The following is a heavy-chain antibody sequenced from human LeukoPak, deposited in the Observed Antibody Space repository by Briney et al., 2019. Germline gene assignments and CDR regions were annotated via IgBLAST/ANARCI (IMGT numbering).Heavy chain of an antibody. D-gene: IGHD4-23*01. CDR1: GCIFGDYW. V-gene: IGHV3-7*03. Sequence: PGGSLRLSWVASGCIFGDYWMRWVRQAPGKGLEWVATINQNGGVKYYVDSVKGRFTISRDNAKTSLFLQMNSPRIDDTAMYYCTRTVNSASDFWGQGTLVTVSS. CDR2: INQNGGVK. CDR3: TRTVNSASDF. J-gene: IGHJ4*02.